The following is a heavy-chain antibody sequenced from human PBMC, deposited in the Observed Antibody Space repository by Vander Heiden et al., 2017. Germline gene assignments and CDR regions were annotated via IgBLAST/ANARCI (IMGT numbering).Heavy chain of an antibody. CDR2: IYSADKT. CDR3: ARVGGY. V-gene: IGHV3-53*01. D-gene: IGHD2-15*01. CDR1: GLTVRSNN. Sequence: EVQLVESGGDLSQPGGSLRLPCAASGLTVRSNNMVWVRQAPGKGLEWVSIIYSADKTHYADSVKGRFTISRDNSKNTVYLQMNSLRVEDTAMYYCARVGGYWGQGILVTVSS. J-gene: IGHJ4*02.